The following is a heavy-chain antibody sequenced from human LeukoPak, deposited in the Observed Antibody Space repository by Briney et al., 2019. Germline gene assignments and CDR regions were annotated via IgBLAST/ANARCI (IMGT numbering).Heavy chain of an antibody. CDR1: GYTFTGYY. D-gene: IGHD5-18*01. CDR3: AREIGPIQLHLWGSAFDY. Sequence: GASVKVSCKASGYTFTGYYMHWVRQAPGQGLEWMGWINPNSGGTNYAQKFQGRVTMTRDTSISTAYMELSSLRSEDTAVYYCAREIGPIQLHLWGSAFDYWGQGTPVTVSS. CDR2: INPNSGGT. V-gene: IGHV1-2*02. J-gene: IGHJ4*02.